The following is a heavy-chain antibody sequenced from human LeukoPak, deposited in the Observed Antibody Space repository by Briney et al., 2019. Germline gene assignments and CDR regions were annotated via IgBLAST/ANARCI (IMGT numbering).Heavy chain of an antibody. CDR3: ATRVEEVGGELNPYYYGMDV. Sequence: ASVKVSCKVSGYTLTELSMHWVRQAPGKGLEWMGGFVPEDGETIYAQKFQGRVTMTEDTSTDTAYMELSSLRSEDMAVYYCATRVEEVGGELNPYYYGMDVWGQGTTVTVSS. V-gene: IGHV1-24*01. J-gene: IGHJ6*02. CDR1: GYTLTELS. CDR2: FVPEDGET. D-gene: IGHD3-10*01.